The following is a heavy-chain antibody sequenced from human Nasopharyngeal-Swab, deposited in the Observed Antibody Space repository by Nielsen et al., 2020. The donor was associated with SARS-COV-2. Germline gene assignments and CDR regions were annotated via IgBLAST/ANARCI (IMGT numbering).Heavy chain of an antibody. D-gene: IGHD6-19*01. Sequence: SQTLSLTCAVYGGSFSGYYWSWIRQPPGEGLEWIGEINHSGSTNYNPSLKSRVTISVDTSKNQFSLKLSSVTAADTAVYYCARGASIAVAGILLPDYYYYMDVWGKGTTATVSS. CDR1: GGSFSGYY. J-gene: IGHJ6*03. CDR2: INHSGST. V-gene: IGHV4-34*01. CDR3: ARGASIAVAGILLPDYYYYMDV.